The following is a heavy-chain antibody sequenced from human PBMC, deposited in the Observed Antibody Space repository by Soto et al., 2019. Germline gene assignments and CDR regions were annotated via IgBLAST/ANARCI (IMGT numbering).Heavy chain of an antibody. Sequence: SETLSLTCTVSGGSISSSSYYWGWIRQPPGKGLEWIGSIYYSGSTYYNPSLKSRVTISVDTSKNQFSLKLSSVTAADTAVYYCAREPRFIAARRGNPVDYFDYWGQGTLVTVSS. CDR2: IYYSGST. D-gene: IGHD6-6*01. J-gene: IGHJ4*02. CDR3: AREPRFIAARRGNPVDYFDY. CDR1: GGSISSSSYY. V-gene: IGHV4-39*07.